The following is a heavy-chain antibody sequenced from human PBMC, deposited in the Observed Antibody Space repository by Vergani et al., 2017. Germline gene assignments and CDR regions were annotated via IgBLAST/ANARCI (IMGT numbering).Heavy chain of an antibody. J-gene: IGHJ3*02. V-gene: IGHV3-49*03. D-gene: IGHD2-2*01. CDR2: IRSKAYGGST. CDR1: GFTFGDYA. CDR3: ARGARYCSSTSCYPSSVFDI. Sequence: EVQLVESGGGLVQPGRSLRLSCTASGFTFGDYAMSWFRQAPGKGLEWVGFIRSKAYGGSTEYAASVKGRFTISRDDSKSIAYLQMNSLKTEDTAVYYCARGARYCSSTSCYPSSVFDIWGQGTMVTVSS.